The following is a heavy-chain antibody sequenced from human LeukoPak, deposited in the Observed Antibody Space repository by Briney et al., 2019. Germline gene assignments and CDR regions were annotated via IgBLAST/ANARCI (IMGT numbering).Heavy chain of an antibody. Sequence: PSETLSLTCTVSGGSISSSSYYWGWIRQPPGKGLEWIGSIYYSGSTYYNPSLKSRVTISVDTSKNQFSLKLSSVTAADTAVYYCAIKGWLGGKTFDYWGQGTLVTVSS. D-gene: IGHD6-19*01. CDR2: IYYSGST. V-gene: IGHV4-39*01. J-gene: IGHJ4*02. CDR1: GGSISSSSYY. CDR3: AIKGWLGGKTFDY.